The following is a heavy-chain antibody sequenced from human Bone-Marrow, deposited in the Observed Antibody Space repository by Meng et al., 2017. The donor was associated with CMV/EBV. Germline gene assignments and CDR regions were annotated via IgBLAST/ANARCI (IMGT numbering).Heavy chain of an antibody. CDR1: GGSFSGYY. D-gene: IGHD6-13*01. CDR3: ARISLEQQLVHGSWFDP. J-gene: IGHJ5*02. CDR2: INHSGST. V-gene: IGHV4-34*01. Sequence: SETLSLTCAVYGGSFSGYYWSWIRQPPGKGLEWIGEINHSGSTNYNPSLKSRVTISVDTSKNQFSLKLSSVTAADTAVYSCARISLEQQLVHGSWFDPWGQGTLVTVSS.